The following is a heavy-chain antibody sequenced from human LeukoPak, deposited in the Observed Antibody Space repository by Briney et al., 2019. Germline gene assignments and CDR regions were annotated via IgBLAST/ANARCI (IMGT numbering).Heavy chain of an antibody. CDR3: ARSGTNWNYPH. CDR2: ISSSSSYI. J-gene: IGHJ4*02. Sequence: GGSLRLSCAASGFTFSRYSMNWVRQAPGKGLEWVSSISSSSSYIYYADSVKGRFTISRDNAKNSLYLQMNSLRAEDTAVYYCARSGTNWNYPHWGQGTLVTVSS. D-gene: IGHD1-7*01. CDR1: GFTFSRYS. V-gene: IGHV3-21*01.